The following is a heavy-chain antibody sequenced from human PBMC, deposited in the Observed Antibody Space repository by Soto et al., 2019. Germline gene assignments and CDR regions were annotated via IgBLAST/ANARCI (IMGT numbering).Heavy chain of an antibody. D-gene: IGHD3-10*01. CDR3: ARNYYGSGSYYNWFDP. V-gene: IGHV2-70*11. CDR1: GFSLSTSGMC. Sequence: SGPTLVNPTQTLTLTCTFSGFSLSTSGMCVSWIRQPPGKALEWLARIDWDDDKYYSTSLKTRLTISKDTSKNQVVLTMTNMDPVDTATYYCARNYYGSGSYYNWFDPWGQGTLVTVSS. CDR2: IDWDDDK. J-gene: IGHJ5*02.